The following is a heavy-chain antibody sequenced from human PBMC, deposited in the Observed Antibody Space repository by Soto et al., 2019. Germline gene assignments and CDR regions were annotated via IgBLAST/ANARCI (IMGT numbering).Heavy chain of an antibody. CDR2: INPATGAA. CDR1: GYPVTAYY. J-gene: IGHJ3*02. D-gene: IGHD3-3*01. Sequence: QLHLVQSGAVVKKPGASVTVSCSASGYPVTAYYMHWVRQAPGRGLEWMGGINPATGAAKYTQTFQGRGTLARDTSTSTVFMELGGLTSEATAVFSCARGGGVGVAGSAAFDMWGQGTLVTVSS. CDR3: ARGGGVGVAGSAAFDM. V-gene: IGHV1-2*02.